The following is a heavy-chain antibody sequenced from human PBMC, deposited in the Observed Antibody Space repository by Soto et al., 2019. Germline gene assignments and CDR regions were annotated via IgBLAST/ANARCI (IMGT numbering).Heavy chain of an antibody. Sequence: QVQLQESGPGLVKPSETLSLTCTVSGGSISSYYWSWIRQPPGKGLEWIGYIYYSGSTNYNPSLKSPVTISVDTSKNQFSLKLSSVTAADTAVYYCASPYCSSTSCYAWLTSWGQGTLVTVSS. CDR3: ASPYCSSTSCYAWLTS. CDR2: IYYSGST. J-gene: IGHJ4*02. D-gene: IGHD2-2*01. CDR1: GGSISSYY. V-gene: IGHV4-59*01.